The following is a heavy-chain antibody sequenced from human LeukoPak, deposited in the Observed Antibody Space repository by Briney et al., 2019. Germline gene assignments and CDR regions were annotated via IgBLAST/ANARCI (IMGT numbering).Heavy chain of an antibody. CDR2: ISPSGGST. CDR1: GYTFTSNY. CDR3: ARDHQLPLLGWFDP. Sequence: ASVKVSCKAFGYTFTSNYMHWVRQAPGQGPEWMGVISPSGGSTTYAQKFQGRVTMTRDTSISTAYMEVSRLRSDDTAVYYCARDHQLPLLGWFDPWGQGTLVTVSS. J-gene: IGHJ5*02. D-gene: IGHD2-2*01. V-gene: IGHV1-46*01.